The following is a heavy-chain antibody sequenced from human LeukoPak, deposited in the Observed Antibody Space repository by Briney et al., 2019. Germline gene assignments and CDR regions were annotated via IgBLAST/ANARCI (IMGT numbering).Heavy chain of an antibody. CDR3: AKDQRWESPHYLDS. J-gene: IGHJ4*02. V-gene: IGHV3-53*01. D-gene: IGHD1-26*01. CDR2: IYSGGTP. Sequence: GGSLRLSCAASGFTVSGNYMSWVRQAPGKGLEWVSVIYSGGTPYYADSVKGRFTISRDNSKNTLYVQMNSLRDEDTAVYYCAKDQRWESPHYLDSWGQGALVTVSS. CDR1: GFTVSGNY.